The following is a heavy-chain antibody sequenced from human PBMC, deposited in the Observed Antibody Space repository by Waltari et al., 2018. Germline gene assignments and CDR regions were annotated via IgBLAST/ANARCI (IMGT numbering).Heavy chain of an antibody. CDR2: IIPIFGTA. CDR1: GGTFSSYA. D-gene: IGHD6-6*01. Sequence: QVQLVQSGAEVKKPGSSVKVSCKASGGTFSSYAISWGRQAPGQGLEWMGGIIPIFGTANYAQKFQGRVTITADKSTSTAYMELSSLRSEDTAVYYCAREVMDSSSPYYYYYYMDVWGKGTTVTVSS. V-gene: IGHV1-69*14. CDR3: AREVMDSSSPYYYYYYMDV. J-gene: IGHJ6*03.